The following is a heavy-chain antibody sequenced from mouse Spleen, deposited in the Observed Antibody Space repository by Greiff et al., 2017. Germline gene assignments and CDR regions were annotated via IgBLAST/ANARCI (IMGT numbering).Heavy chain of an antibody. Sequence: QVQLQQSGAELVRPGASVTLSCKASGYTFTDYEMHWVKQTPVHGLEWIGAIDPETGGTAYNQKFKGKAILTADKSSSTAYMELRSLTSEDSAVYYCTRGVGSYYGNYYAMDYWGQGTSVTVSS. D-gene: IGHD2-10*01. CDR1: GYTFTDYE. J-gene: IGHJ4*01. CDR3: TRGVGSYYGNYYAMDY. V-gene: IGHV1-15*01. CDR2: IDPETGGT.